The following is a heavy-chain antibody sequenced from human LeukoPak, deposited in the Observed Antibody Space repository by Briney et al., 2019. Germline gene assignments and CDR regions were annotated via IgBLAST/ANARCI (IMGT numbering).Heavy chain of an antibody. J-gene: IGHJ4*02. Sequence: GGSLRLSCAASGFTFSSYSMNWVRQAPGKGLEWVTVISYDGSTKYYGDSVKGRFTISRDNANNTLYLQMNSLRAEDTAVYYCARDPSQGDSWGLGTLVTVSS. V-gene: IGHV3-30*03. CDR3: ARDPSQGDS. CDR1: GFTFSSYS. CDR2: ISYDGSTK.